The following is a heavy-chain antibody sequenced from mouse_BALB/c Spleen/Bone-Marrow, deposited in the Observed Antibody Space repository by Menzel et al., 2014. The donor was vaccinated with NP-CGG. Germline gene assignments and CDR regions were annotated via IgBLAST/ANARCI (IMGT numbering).Heavy chain of an antibody. D-gene: IGHD1-1*01. CDR2: ISYSGST. CDR1: GDSITSGY. Sequence: VHVKQSGPSLVKPSQTLSLPCSVTGDSITSGYWNWIRKFPGNKLEYMGYISYSGSTYYNPSLKSRISITRDTSKNQYYLQLNSVTTEDTATYYCASPLITTVVAPFAYWGQGTLVTVSA. CDR3: ASPLITTVVAPFAY. V-gene: IGHV3-8*02. J-gene: IGHJ3*01.